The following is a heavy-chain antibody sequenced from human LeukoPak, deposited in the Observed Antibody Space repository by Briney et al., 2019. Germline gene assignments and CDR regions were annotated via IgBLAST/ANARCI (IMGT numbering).Heavy chain of an antibody. V-gene: IGHV3-74*01. J-gene: IGHJ4*02. CDR3: ASFGSSGYWLDY. CDR1: GFTFSNYW. Sequence: GGSLRLSCAASGFTFSNYWMHWVRQVPGKGLVWVSHINNDGTSTSYADSVKGRFTISRDNAKHTLYLQMNSLRAEGTAVYYCASFGSSGYWLDYWGQGALVTVSS. D-gene: IGHD3-22*01. CDR2: INNDGTST.